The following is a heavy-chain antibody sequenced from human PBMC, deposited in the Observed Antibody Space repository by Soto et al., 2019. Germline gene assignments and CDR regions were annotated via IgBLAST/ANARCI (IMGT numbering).Heavy chain of an antibody. Sequence: EVELLESGGGLVQPGGSLRLSCAASGFIFSNYAMFWVRQAPGKGLDWVSTIYAGGTTTHYAESVKGRFTISRDNSNNRLYLQLNNLRAEDTAVYVCAKDLIQGDGYVDFDYWGQGTLVTVSS. D-gene: IGHD5-12*01. CDR3: AKDLIQGDGYVDFDY. J-gene: IGHJ4*02. CDR2: IYAGGTTT. CDR1: GFIFSNYA. V-gene: IGHV3-23*03.